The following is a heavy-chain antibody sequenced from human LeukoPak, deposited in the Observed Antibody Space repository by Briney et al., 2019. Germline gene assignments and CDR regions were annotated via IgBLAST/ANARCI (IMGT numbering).Heavy chain of an antibody. CDR3: ARDPYTPLIF. J-gene: IGHJ4*02. Sequence: GGSLRLSCAASGFTFSSYAMHWVRQAPGKGLEWVAVISYDGSNKYYADSVKGRFTISRDNSKNTLYLQMNSLRAEDTAVYYCARDPYTPLIFWGQGTLVTVSS. V-gene: IGHV3-30-3*01. CDR1: GFTFSSYA. D-gene: IGHD3/OR15-3a*01. CDR2: ISYDGSNK.